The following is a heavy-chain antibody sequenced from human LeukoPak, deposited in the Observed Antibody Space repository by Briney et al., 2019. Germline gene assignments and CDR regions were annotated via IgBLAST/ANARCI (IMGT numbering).Heavy chain of an antibody. D-gene: IGHD1-26*01. CDR3: ARDSRGGATKGGGAFDI. V-gene: IGHV3-20*04. J-gene: IGHJ3*02. CDR2: INWNGGST. Sequence: RGSLRLSCAASGFTFDDYGMSWVRQAPGKGLEWVSGINWNGGSTGYADSVKGRFTISRDNAKNSLYLQMNSLRAEDTALYYCARDSRGGATKGGGAFDIWGQGTMVTVSS. CDR1: GFTFDDYG.